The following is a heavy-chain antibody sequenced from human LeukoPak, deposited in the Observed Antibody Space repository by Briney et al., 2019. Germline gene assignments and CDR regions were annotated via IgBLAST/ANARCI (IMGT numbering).Heavy chain of an antibody. CDR2: INSDGSST. CDR3: ARDRKQQLTLDV. CDR1: GFTFSSYW. J-gene: IGHJ6*04. Sequence: GGSLRLSCAASGFTFSSYWMHWVRQAPGKGLVWVSRINSDGSSTSYADSVKGRFTISRDNAKNTLYPQMNSLRAEDTAVYYCARDRKQQLTLDVWGKGTTVTVSS. V-gene: IGHV3-74*01. D-gene: IGHD6-13*01.